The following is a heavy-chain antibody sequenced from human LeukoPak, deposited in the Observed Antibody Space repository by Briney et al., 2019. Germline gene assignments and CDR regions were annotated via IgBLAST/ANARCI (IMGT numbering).Heavy chain of an antibody. V-gene: IGHV3-21*01. J-gene: IGHJ4*02. CDR3: ARDIYGSGSYYAY. D-gene: IGHD3-10*01. CDR1: GFTFSSYS. Sequence: GGSLRLSCAASGFTFSSYSMNWVRQAPGKGLEWVSSISSSSSYIYYADSVKGRFTISRDNAKNSLYLQMNSMRAEDTAVYYCARDIYGSGSYYAYWCQGTLVTVSS. CDR2: ISSSSSYI.